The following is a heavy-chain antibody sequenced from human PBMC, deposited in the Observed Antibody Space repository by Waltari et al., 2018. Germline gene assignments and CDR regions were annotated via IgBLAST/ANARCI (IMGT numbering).Heavy chain of an antibody. D-gene: IGHD5-18*01. V-gene: IGHV1-69*02. CDR1: GGTFSSHT. J-gene: IGHJ6*02. Sequence: QVQLVQSGAEVKKPGSSVKVSCKASGGTFSSHTISWVRQAPGPGLEWMGRINPSLGNAKWAQEFQGRVTTTAEKARSRACMGLRSRRSEDTAVYYWATDSDGEHYYYYYYGMDVWGQGTTVTVSS. CDR3: ATDSDGEHYYYYYYGMDV. CDR2: INPSLGNA.